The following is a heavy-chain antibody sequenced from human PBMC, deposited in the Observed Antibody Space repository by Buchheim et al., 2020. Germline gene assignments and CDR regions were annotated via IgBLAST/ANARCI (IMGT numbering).Heavy chain of an antibody. CDR2: ISYDGSNK. CDR1: GFTFSRYA. CDR3: SSQWELFPY. V-gene: IGHV3-30*04. J-gene: IGHJ4*02. Sequence: QVQLVESGGGVVQPGRSLRLSCAASGFTFSRYAMHWVRQAPGKGLEWVAVISYDGSNKYYADSVKGRFTISRDNFKNTLYLQMNSLRAEDTAVYYCSSQWELFPYWGQGTL. D-gene: IGHD1-26*01.